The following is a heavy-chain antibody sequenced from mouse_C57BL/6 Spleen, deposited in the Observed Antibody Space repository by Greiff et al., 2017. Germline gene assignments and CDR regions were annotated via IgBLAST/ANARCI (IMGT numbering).Heavy chain of an antibody. V-gene: IGHV1-80*01. Sequence: QVQLKEPGAELVKPGASVKISCKASGYAFSSYWMNWVKQRPGRGLEWIGQIYPGGGDTNYNGKFKGKATLTADKSSSTAYMQLSSLTSEDSAVXFCARSEDCSYAMDYWGQGTSVTVSA. CDR2: IYPGGGDT. J-gene: IGHJ4*01. CDR3: ARSEDCSYAMDY. CDR1: GYAFSSYW.